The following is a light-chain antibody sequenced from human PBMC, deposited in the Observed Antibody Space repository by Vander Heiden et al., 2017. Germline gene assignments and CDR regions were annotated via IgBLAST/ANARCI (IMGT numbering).Light chain of an antibody. CDR1: SSNIGSNA. CDR2: YNN. Sequence: QSVLTQPPSASGTPGQRVTIFCSGGSSNIGSNAVNWYQQLPETAPKLLIYYNNQRPSGVPDRFSGSKSGTSACLAISGLQSEDEATYYCAAWDDSLNGVVFGGGTKVTVL. V-gene: IGLV1-44*01. J-gene: IGLJ2*01. CDR3: AAWDDSLNGVV.